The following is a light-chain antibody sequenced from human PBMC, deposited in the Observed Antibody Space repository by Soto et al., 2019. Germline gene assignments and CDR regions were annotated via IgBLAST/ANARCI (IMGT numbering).Light chain of an antibody. Sequence: DIKMTQSPSTLSASVGDGVTITCRASQRISPWLAWYQQKPGKAPNLLIYKASNLESGVPSRFSGSGSGTEFTLTISGLQRDDFASYYCQQYETYYTFGQGTKLEIK. CDR3: QQYETYYT. CDR1: QRISPW. CDR2: KAS. V-gene: IGKV1-5*03. J-gene: IGKJ2*01.